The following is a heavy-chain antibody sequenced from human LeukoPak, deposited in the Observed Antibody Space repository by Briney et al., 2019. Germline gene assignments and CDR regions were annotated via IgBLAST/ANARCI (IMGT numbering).Heavy chain of an antibody. CDR2: IYSSGST. J-gene: IGHJ3*02. V-gene: IGHV4-39*01. D-gene: IGHD3-3*01. Sequence: SETLSLTCTVSGGSISSSSYYWGWIRQPPGKGLEWIRSIYSSGSTYYNPPLKSRVTISVDTSKNQFSLKLSSVTAADTAVYYCASATVRYYDFWSGPSRDAFDIWGQGTMVTVSS. CDR3: ASATVRYYDFWSGPSRDAFDI. CDR1: GGSISSSSYY.